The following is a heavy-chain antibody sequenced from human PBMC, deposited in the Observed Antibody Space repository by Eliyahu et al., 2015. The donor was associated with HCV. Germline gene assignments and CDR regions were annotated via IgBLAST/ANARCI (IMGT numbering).Heavy chain of an antibody. J-gene: IGHJ4*02. Sequence: EVQLVESGGTVVQPGGSLRLSXAXXGFPFSNYWMSWIRQAPGKGLEWAAHISPDGSDIYYVDSVKGRFIISRDNAKNSLFLQMNSLRAEDTAVYYCIRDGGLSWGQGTLVTVSS. V-gene: IGHV3-7*03. CDR3: IRDGGLS. D-gene: IGHD3/OR15-3a*01. CDR2: ISPDGSDI. CDR1: GFPFSNYW.